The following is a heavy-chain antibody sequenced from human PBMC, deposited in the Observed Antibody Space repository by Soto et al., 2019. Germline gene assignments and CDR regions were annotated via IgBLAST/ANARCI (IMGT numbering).Heavy chain of an antibody. CDR3: ARGPNIGYCSGGSCYRFDY. Sequence: KPSETLSLTCTVSGSSVSSGSYYWTWIRQSPGKGLEWIGYLYDSGTTNYNPSLKSRVTISVDTSENQFSLKLSSVTAADTAVYYCARGPNIGYCSGGSCYRFDYWGQGTLVTVS. D-gene: IGHD2-15*01. CDR1: GSSVSSGSYY. J-gene: IGHJ4*02. CDR2: LYDSGTT. V-gene: IGHV4-61*01.